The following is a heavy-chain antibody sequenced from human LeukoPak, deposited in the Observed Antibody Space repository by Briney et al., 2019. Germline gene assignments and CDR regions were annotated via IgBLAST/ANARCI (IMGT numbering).Heavy chain of an antibody. CDR2: INSDGSST. Sequence: PGGSLRLSCAASGFTFSSYWMHWVRQAPGKGLVWVSRINSDGSSTSYADSVKGRFTISRDNAENTLYLQMNSLRAEDTAVYYCARGMRGYSGYELDYWGQGTLVTVSS. D-gene: IGHD5-12*01. J-gene: IGHJ4*02. V-gene: IGHV3-74*01. CDR3: ARGMRGYSGYELDY. CDR1: GFTFSSYW.